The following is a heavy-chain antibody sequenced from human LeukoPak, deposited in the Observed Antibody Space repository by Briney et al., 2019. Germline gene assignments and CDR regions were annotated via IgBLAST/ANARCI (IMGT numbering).Heavy chain of an antibody. CDR2: IYYGGST. V-gene: IGHV4-59*08. CDR3: ARHVGYGMDV. D-gene: IGHD1-26*01. J-gene: IGHJ6*02. CDR1: GGSISSYY. Sequence: SETLSLTCTVSGGSISSYYWSWIRQPPGKGLEWIGYIYYGGSTNYNPSLKSRVTISVDTSKNQFSLKLSSVTAADTAVYYCARHVGYGMDVWGQGTTVTVSS.